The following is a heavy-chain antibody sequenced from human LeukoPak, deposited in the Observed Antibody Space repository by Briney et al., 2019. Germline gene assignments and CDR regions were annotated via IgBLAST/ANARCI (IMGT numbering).Heavy chain of an antibody. CDR1: GFTFSSYA. V-gene: IGHV3-64*01. D-gene: IGHD1-26*01. CDR3: ARALSGVDSGCYYADNWFDP. Sequence: GGSLRLSCAASGFTFSSYAMHWVRQAPGKGLEYVSAISSNGGSTYYANSVKGRFTISRDNSKNTLYLQMGSLRAEDMAVYYCARALSGVDSGCYYADNWFDPWGQGTLVTVSS. J-gene: IGHJ5*02. CDR2: ISSNGGST.